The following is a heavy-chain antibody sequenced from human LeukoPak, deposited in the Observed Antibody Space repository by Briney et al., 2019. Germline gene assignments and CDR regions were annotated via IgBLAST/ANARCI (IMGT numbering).Heavy chain of an antibody. CDR2: INSSSSYI. D-gene: IGHD5-12*01. J-gene: IGHJ4*02. V-gene: IGHV3-21*01. CDR3: ARVSGGGSGGYELDY. CDR1: GFTFSSYS. Sequence: PGGSLRLSCAASGFTFSSYSMNWLRQAPGKGLEWVSSINSSSSYIYYAYSVKGRFTISRDNAKNSLYLQMNSLRAEDTAVYYCARVSGGGSGGYELDYWGQGTLVTVSS.